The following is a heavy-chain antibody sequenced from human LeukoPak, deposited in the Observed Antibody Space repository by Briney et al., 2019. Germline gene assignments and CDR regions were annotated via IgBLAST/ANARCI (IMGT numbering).Heavy chain of an antibody. V-gene: IGHV4-39*07. D-gene: IGHD6-19*01. CDR1: GGSISSSSYY. CDR3: ARDFYSSGHDY. CDR2: IYYSGGT. J-gene: IGHJ4*02. Sequence: SETLSLTRTVSGGSISSSSYYWGWIRQPPGKGLEWVGSIYYSGGTYYNPSLKSRVTISVDTSKNQFSLKLSSVTAADTAVYYCARDFYSSGHDYWGQGTLVTVSS.